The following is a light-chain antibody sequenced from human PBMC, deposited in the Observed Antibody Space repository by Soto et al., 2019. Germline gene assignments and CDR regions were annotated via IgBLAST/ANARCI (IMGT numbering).Light chain of an antibody. CDR2: AAS. V-gene: IGKV3-20*01. CDR3: QQYGSLPWT. Sequence: EIVLTQSPGTLSLSPGERATLSCRASQTVSSNYLAWYQQKPGQAPRLVIYAASNRATGIPDRFSGSGSGTDFTLTISRLEPEDFAVYHCQQYGSLPWTFGQGNKVEVE. J-gene: IGKJ1*01. CDR1: QTVSSNY.